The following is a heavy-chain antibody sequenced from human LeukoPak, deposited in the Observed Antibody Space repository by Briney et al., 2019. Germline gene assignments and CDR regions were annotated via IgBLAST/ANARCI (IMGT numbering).Heavy chain of an antibody. CDR1: GLTFSSYW. Sequence: PGGSLRLSCAASGLTFSSYWMHWVRQAPGKGPVWVSRINSDGSSTSYADSVKGRFTISRDNAKNTLYLQMDSLRAEDTAVYYCARDGYNSAFDIWGQGTMVTVSS. J-gene: IGHJ3*02. D-gene: IGHD5-24*01. V-gene: IGHV3-74*01. CDR3: ARDGYNSAFDI. CDR2: INSDGSST.